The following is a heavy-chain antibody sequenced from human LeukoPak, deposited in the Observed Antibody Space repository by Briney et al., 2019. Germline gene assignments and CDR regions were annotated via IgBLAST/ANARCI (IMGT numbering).Heavy chain of an antibody. CDR2: IKQDGSEK. CDR3: ARDLNSGSYPFDY. J-gene: IGHJ4*02. Sequence: PGGSLRLSCAASGFTFSSYWMSWVRQAPGKGLEWVANIKQDGSEKYYVDSVKGRFTISRGNAKNSLYLQMNSLRAEDTAVYYCARDLNSGSYPFDYWGQGTLVTVSS. CDR1: GFTFSSYW. D-gene: IGHD1-26*01. V-gene: IGHV3-7*01.